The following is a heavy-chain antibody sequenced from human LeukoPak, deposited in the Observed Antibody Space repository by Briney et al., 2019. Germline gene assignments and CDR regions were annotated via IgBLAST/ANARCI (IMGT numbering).Heavy chain of an antibody. Sequence: PGGSLRLSCAASGFTFDDYAMHWVRQAPGKGLEWVSGISWNSGSIGYADSVKGRFTISRDNAKNSLYLQMNSLRAEDTAVYYCARDPPSDSSGGGDYWGQGTLVTVSS. V-gene: IGHV3-9*01. J-gene: IGHJ4*02. D-gene: IGHD3-22*01. CDR3: ARDPPSDSSGGGDY. CDR2: ISWNSGSI. CDR1: GFTFDDYA.